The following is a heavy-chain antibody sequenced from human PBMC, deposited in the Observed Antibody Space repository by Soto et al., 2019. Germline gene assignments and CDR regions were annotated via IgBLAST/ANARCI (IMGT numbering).Heavy chain of an antibody. CDR3: ARGYTGYCSGGTCYWFDP. CDR2: ISSSTSYI. V-gene: IGHV3-21*01. D-gene: IGHD2-15*01. CDR1: GFSLSSYS. Sequence: EVQLVESGGGLVKPGGSLRLSCAASGFSLSSYSMNWVRQAPGKGLEWVSSISSSTSYINYADSVKGRFTISRDNAKKSLYLQMNSLRAEDTAVYYCARGYTGYCSGGTCYWFDPWGQGTLVTVSS. J-gene: IGHJ5*02.